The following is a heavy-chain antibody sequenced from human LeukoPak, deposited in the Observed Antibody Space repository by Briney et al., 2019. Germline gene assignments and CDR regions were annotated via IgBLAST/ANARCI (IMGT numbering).Heavy chain of an antibody. CDR2: IRSKAYGETA. D-gene: IGHD1-1*01. Sequence: GGSLRLSCAASGFTFSSYSMNWIRQAPGKGLEWVGFIRSKAYGETADYAASVKGRFTISRDDSKAIAYLQMNSLKTEDTAVYHCTRDRGAYNLYDYWGQGTLVTVSS. J-gene: IGHJ4*02. CDR1: GFTFSSYS. V-gene: IGHV3-49*03. CDR3: TRDRGAYNLYDY.